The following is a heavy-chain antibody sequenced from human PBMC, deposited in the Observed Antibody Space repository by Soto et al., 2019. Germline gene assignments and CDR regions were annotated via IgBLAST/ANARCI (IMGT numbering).Heavy chain of an antibody. CDR3: ARPTTASLYFDY. CDR1: GYSFTNYW. Sequence: GESLKISCKVSGYSFTNYWIGWVRQLPGKGLEWMGTIYPGDSDTKYSQSFRGQVTISADNSISTAYLQWSSLKVSDTAVYYCARPTTASLYFDYWGQGTLVTVSS. D-gene: IGHD5-12*01. V-gene: IGHV5-51*01. J-gene: IGHJ4*02. CDR2: IYPGDSDT.